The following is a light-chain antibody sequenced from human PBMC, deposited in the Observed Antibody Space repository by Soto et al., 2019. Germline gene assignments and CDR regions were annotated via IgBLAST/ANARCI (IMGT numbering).Light chain of an antibody. CDR3: AAWDDSLSAYV. CDR2: RNN. Sequence: VLTQPPSASETPGQRVTISCSGSSSNIGSNFVYWFQQLPGAAPKLLIYRNNQRPSGVPDRFSGSKSGTSASLAISGLRSENEADYYCAAWDDSLSAYVFGTGTKVHRP. V-gene: IGLV1-47*01. CDR1: SSNIGSNF. J-gene: IGLJ1*01.